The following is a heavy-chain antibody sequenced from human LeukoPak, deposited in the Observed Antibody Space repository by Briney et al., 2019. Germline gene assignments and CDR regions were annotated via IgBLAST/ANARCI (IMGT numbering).Heavy chain of an antibody. V-gene: IGHV3-30*18. Sequence: XXXXXXXXKGLEWVAVISYDGSNKYYADSVKGRFTISRDNSKNTLYLQMNSLRAEDTAVYYCAKASGYGDSFDYWGQGTLVTVSS. CDR3: AKASGYGDSFDY. CDR2: ISYDGSNK. D-gene: IGHD4-17*01. J-gene: IGHJ4*02.